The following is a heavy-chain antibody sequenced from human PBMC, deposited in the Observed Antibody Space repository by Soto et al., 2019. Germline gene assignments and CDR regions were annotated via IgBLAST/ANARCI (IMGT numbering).Heavy chain of an antibody. CDR1: GYNFTGYY. CDR2: INPSGGST. D-gene: IGHD3-9*01. CDR3: AREFQAGFYWTHYFDY. V-gene: IGHV1-46*01. J-gene: IGHJ4*02. Sequence: ASVKVSCKASGYNFTGYYMYWMRQAPGQGLEWMGWINPSGGSTSYAQKFQGRVTMTRDTSTSTVYMELSSLRSEDTAVYYCAREFQAGFYWTHYFDYWGQGTMVTVSS.